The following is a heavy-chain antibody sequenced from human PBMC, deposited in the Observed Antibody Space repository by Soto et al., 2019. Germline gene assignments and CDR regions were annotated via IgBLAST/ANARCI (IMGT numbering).Heavy chain of an antibody. D-gene: IGHD6-19*01. Sequence: QLQLQESGPGLVKPSETLSLTCTVSGGSILDYYWSWIRQSPGQGLEWIGSIYSSGNTYYNPSLESRVSSSVDTSKNQASLKLRSVTAVDTAVYYCARSGSGLFYFDYWGQGTLVTASS. J-gene: IGHJ4*02. CDR3: ARSGSGLFYFDY. CDR2: IYSSGNT. V-gene: IGHV4-39*01. CDR1: GGSILDYY.